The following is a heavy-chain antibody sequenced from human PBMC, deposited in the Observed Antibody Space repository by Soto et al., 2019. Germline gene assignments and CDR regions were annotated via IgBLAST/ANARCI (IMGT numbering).Heavy chain of an antibody. V-gene: IGHV3-23*01. Sequence: GPLRLPCAASGFTFSSYSMSWVRQAPGKGLEWVAHITATGGTTYYADSVKGRFTISRDTSRNTLYLHMNSLRAEDTALYYCAKCMQAYWNYDAHHIWGQGTMVTVSS. CDR3: AKCMQAYWNYDAHHI. D-gene: IGHD1-7*01. CDR1: GFTFSSYS. J-gene: IGHJ3*02. CDR2: ITATGGTT.